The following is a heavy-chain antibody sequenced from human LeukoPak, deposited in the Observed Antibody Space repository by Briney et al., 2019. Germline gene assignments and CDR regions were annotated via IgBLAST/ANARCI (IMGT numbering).Heavy chain of an antibody. Sequence: PSETLTLTCTVSGDSISNNNYYWGWIRQPPGTGLEWIGSIYYSGSAYYNPSLKSRVTISVDTSKNQFSLKLSSVTAADTAVYYCARDRGPRKSLFDYWGQGTLVTVSS. V-gene: IGHV4-39*07. J-gene: IGHJ4*02. D-gene: IGHD1-14*01. CDR1: GDSISNNNYY. CDR2: IYYSGSA. CDR3: ARDRGPRKSLFDY.